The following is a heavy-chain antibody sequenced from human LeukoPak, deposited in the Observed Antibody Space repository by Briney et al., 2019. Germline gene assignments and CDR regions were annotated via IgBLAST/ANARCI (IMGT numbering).Heavy chain of an antibody. V-gene: IGHV3-21*06. D-gene: IGHD3-3*01. CDR2: ISSSSSYM. CDR1: GFSFSSYS. CDR3: ARLNDFGRIFDY. J-gene: IGHJ4*02. Sequence: PGGSLRLSCAVAGFSFSSYSMVWVRQAPGKGLEWVSSISSSSSYMFYANSVKGRFTISRDNAKNSVYLQMNSLRADDTAVYFCARLNDFGRIFDYWGQGTLVTVSS.